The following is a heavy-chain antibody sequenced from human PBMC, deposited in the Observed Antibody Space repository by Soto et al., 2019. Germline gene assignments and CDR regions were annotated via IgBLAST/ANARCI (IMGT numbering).Heavy chain of an antibody. Sequence: GGSLRLSCAASGFTFSSYSMNWVRQAPGKGLEWVSYISSSSSTIYYADSVKGRFTISRDNAKNSLYLQMNSLRDEDTAVYYCAREGGENIVGATGDAFDIWGQGTMVTVSS. CDR3: AREGGENIVGATGDAFDI. J-gene: IGHJ3*02. CDR1: GFTFSSYS. CDR2: ISSSSSTI. D-gene: IGHD1-26*01. V-gene: IGHV3-48*02.